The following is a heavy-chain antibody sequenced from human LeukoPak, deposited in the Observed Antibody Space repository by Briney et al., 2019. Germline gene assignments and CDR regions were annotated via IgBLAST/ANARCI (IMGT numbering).Heavy chain of an antibody. J-gene: IGHJ3*02. CDR1: GYSISSGYY. CDR2: INHSGST. Sequence: SETLSLTCTVSGYSISSGYYWGWIRQPPGKGLEWIGEINHSGSTNYNPSLKSRVTISVDTSKNQFSLKLSSVTAADTAVYYCARHPTRLWFGEWQGAFDIWGQGTMVTVSS. CDR3: ARHPTRLWFGEWQGAFDI. V-gene: IGHV4-38-2*02. D-gene: IGHD3-10*01.